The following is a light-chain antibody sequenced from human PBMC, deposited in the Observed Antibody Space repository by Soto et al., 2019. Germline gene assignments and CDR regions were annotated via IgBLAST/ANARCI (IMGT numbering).Light chain of an antibody. Sequence: DIQMTQSPSTLSASVGDSVTITCRASQSVAASLAWYQQKPGEAPKLLIYDVSNLETGVPSRFSGSGSGTKFTLTIASLQPDDFATYYCQQYETFSGTFGPGTKVDIK. CDR3: QQYETFSGT. V-gene: IGKV1-5*01. J-gene: IGKJ1*01. CDR1: QSVAAS. CDR2: DVS.